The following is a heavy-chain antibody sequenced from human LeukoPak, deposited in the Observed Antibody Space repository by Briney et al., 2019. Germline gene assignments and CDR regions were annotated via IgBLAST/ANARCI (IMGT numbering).Heavy chain of an antibody. CDR2: IYYSGST. V-gene: IGHV4-59*01. Sequence: SETLSLTCTVSGGSISSYYWSWIRQPPGKGLEWIGYIYYSGSTNYNPSLKSRVTISVDTSKNQFSLKLSSVTAADTAVYYCARDNARAAADPSGYYYYGMDVWGQGTTVTVSS. D-gene: IGHD6-13*01. CDR3: ARDNARAAADPSGYYYYGMDV. CDR1: GGSISSYY. J-gene: IGHJ6*02.